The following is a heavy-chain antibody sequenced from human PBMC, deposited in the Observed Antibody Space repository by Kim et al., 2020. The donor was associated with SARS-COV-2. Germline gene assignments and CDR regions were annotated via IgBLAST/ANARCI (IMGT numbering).Heavy chain of an antibody. J-gene: IGHJ4*02. D-gene: IGHD3-22*01. CDR3: AKSIDTGGYNLERGGDY. V-gene: IGHV3-23*01. Sequence: SGKGRCTISRDNAKNMLWLQMSSLRSDDTAIYYCAKSIDTGGYNLERGGDYWGQGTRVTVSS.